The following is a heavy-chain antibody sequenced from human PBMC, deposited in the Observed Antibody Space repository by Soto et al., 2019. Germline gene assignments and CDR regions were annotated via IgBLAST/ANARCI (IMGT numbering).Heavy chain of an antibody. D-gene: IGHD1-26*01. V-gene: IGHV3-23*01. CDR3: AVKKSGKYPFDY. CDR1: GFIFSNYV. J-gene: IGHJ4*02. Sequence: EVQLLESGGGLVQPGGSLRLSCAASGFIFSNYVMNWVRQTPGKGLEWVSAIGGSGDNRDYIDSVKGRFTISRDNSKDTLFLQMDSLRAEDTAVYYCAVKKSGKYPFDYWGQGTLVTVSS. CDR2: IGGSGDNR.